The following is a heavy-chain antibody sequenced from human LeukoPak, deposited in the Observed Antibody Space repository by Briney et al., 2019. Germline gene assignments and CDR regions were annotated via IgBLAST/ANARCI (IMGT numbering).Heavy chain of an antibody. J-gene: IGHJ4*02. CDR1: GFTFSDYS. V-gene: IGHV3-21*05. D-gene: IGHD1-20*01. Sequence: GGSLRLSCAASGFTFSDYSMSWVRRAPGRGLEWISHIDLASGFVSYADSVKGRFTISSDTARNSVYLQKNSLRAEDTAVYYCARDHNWAFDSWGQGTLVTVSS. CDR2: IDLASGFV. CDR3: ARDHNWAFDS.